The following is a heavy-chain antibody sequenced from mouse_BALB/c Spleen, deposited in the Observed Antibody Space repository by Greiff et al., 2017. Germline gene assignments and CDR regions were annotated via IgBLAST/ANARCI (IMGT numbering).Heavy chain of an antibody. J-gene: IGHJ2*01. CDR2: ISDGGSYT. V-gene: IGHV5-4*02. Sequence: EVKLVESGGGLVKPGGSLKLSCAASGFTFSDYYMYWVRQTPEKRLEWVATISDGGSYTYYPDSVKGRFTISRDNAKNNLYLQMSSLKSEDTAMYYCARDRGPDTPFDYWGQGTTLTVSS. CDR3: ARDRGPDTPFDY. D-gene: IGHD3-1*01. CDR1: GFTFSDYY.